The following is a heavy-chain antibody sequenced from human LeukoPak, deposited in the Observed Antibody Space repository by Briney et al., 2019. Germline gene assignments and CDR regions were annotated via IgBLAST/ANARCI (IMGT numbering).Heavy chain of an antibody. CDR2: IWYDGSNK. J-gene: IGHJ6*02. CDR3: AKDLSNPYKYYGMDV. V-gene: IGHV3-33*06. CDR1: GFSFGDFG. D-gene: IGHD4-11*01. Sequence: GGSLRLSCAASGFSFGDFGMSWVRQAPGKGLEWVAVIWYDGSNKYYADSVKGRFTISRDNSKNTLYLQMNSLRAEDTAVYSCAKDLSNPYKYYGMDVWGQGTTVTVSS.